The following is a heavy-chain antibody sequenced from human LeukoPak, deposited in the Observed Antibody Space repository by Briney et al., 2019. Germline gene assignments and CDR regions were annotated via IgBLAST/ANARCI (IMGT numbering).Heavy chain of an antibody. V-gene: IGHV3-30*18. J-gene: IGHJ4*02. Sequence: GRSLRLSCAASGFTFSSYGMYWVRQAPGKGLEWVAVISYHGSNKYYADSVKGRFTISRDNSKNTLYLQMNSLRGEDTAVYYCAKDRPLNWGYHFDYWGQGTLVTVSS. CDR2: ISYHGSNK. CDR1: GFTFSSYG. D-gene: IGHD7-27*01. CDR3: AKDRPLNWGYHFDY.